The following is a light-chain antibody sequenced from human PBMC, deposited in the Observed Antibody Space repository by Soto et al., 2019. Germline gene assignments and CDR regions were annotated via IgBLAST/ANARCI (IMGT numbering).Light chain of an antibody. J-gene: IGKJ3*01. Sequence: ESVLTQSPGTLSLSPGERATLSCRASQSVSSNYLAWYQQKPGQAPRLLIYGASTRATGIPDRFSGSGSGTDFTLTISGLEPEDFAVYYCQQYGSSLFSFGPGTKVDIK. CDR3: QQYGSSLFS. CDR2: GAS. V-gene: IGKV3-20*01. CDR1: QSVSSNY.